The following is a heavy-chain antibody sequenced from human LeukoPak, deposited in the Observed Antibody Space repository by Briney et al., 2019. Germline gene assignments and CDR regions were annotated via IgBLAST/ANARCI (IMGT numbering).Heavy chain of an antibody. CDR1: GGSISSGDYY. CDR2: IYYSGST. V-gene: IGHV4-30-4*01. Sequence: SQTLSLTCTVSGGSISSGDYYWSWIRQPPGKGLEWIGYIYYSGSTYYNPSLKSRVTISVDTSKNKFSPKLSSVTAADTAVYYCARESIAARDSDYWGQGTLVTVSS. J-gene: IGHJ4*02. D-gene: IGHD6-6*01. CDR3: ARESIAARDSDY.